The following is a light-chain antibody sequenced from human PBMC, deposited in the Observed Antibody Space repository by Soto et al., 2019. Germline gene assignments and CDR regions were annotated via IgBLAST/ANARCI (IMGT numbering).Light chain of an antibody. CDR1: QDISTF. CDR2: EAS. J-gene: IGKJ5*01. V-gene: IGKV1-9*01. Sequence: DIQMTQSPSSLSASVGYRVTITCQASQDISTFLAWYQQKPGKAPKLLIYEASTLQSGVPSRFSGSGSGTEFTLTISGLLPEDFAAYHCQQLYTLPFTFGQGTRLEIK. CDR3: QQLYTLPFT.